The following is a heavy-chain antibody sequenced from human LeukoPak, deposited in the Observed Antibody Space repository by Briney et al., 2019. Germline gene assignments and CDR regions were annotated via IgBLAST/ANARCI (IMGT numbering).Heavy chain of an antibody. CDR3: AKDVAMVTDYDY. J-gene: IGHJ4*02. D-gene: IGHD5-18*01. V-gene: IGHV3-23*01. Sequence: GGSLRLSCAASGFTFSSYAMSWVRQAPGKGLEWVSAISGSGGSTYYADSVKGRFTISRDNSKNTLYLRMNSLRAEDTAVYYCAKDVAMVTDYDYWGQGTLVTVSS. CDR2: ISGSGGST. CDR1: GFTFSSYA.